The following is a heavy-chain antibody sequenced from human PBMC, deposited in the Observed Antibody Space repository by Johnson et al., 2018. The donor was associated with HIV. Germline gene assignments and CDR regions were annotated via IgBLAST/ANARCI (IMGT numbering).Heavy chain of an antibody. CDR3: AKGRSGAGGAFDI. CDR1: GFTFDDYG. Sequence: VQLVESGGGVVRPGGSLRLSCAASGFTFDDYGLAWVRQAPGKGLEWVSVIYSGGSTYYADSVKGRFTSSRDNSKNTLYLQMNSLRAEDTAVYYCAKGRSGAGGAFDIWGHGTLVTVSS. D-gene: IGHD1-26*01. V-gene: IGHV3-66*01. CDR2: IYSGGST. J-gene: IGHJ3*02.